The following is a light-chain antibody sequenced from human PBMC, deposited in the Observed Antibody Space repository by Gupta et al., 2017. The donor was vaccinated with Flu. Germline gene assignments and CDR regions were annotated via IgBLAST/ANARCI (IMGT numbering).Light chain of an antibody. CDR3: CSCAGSNTYWV. V-gene: IGLV2-11*01. CDR1: TSGDGGNND. J-gene: IGLJ3*02. Sequence: QSDLTQPRSVSGSHGQHVTISCTGPTSGDGGNNDVSWYQQHPGKAPKLIIHDVNKRPSGVPDRISGSKTCGTASLAISWLQAEDEADYYCCSCAGSNTYWVFGGGTRLTVL. CDR2: DVN.